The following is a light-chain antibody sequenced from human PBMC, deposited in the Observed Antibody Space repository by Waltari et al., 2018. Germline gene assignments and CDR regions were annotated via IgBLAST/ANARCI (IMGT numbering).Light chain of an antibody. CDR1: QSISTY. V-gene: IGKV1-39*01. Sequence: DIQMTQSPSSLSASVGDRVTITCRASQSISTYLNWYQQKPGKAPNVLIYDATNLQSWVPSRFRGSGSGTECSLTISSLQPEAFATYYCQQGARGAFTFGPGTTVDI. J-gene: IGKJ3*01. CDR3: QQGARGAFT. CDR2: DAT.